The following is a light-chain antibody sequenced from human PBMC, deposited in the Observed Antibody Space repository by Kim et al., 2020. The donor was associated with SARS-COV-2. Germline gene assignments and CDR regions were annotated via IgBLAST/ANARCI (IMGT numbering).Light chain of an antibody. CDR3: QQSYTKLS. J-gene: IGKJ4*01. CDR1: QNIDMS. V-gene: IGKV1-39*01. CDR2: AAS. Sequence: DIQMTQSPSSLSASVGDRVTITCRASQNIDMSLNLYQQRPGKAPTLLIYAASRLHRGVSSRFSGSGSGADFTLTISGLQPEDLATYYCQQSYTKLSFGGGTKLEI.